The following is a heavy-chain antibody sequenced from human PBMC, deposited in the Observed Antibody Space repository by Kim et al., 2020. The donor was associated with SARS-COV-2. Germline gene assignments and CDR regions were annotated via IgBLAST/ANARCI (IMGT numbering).Heavy chain of an antibody. Sequence: ASVKVSCKVSGYTLTELSMHWVRQAPGKGLEWMGGFDPEDGETIYAQKFQDRVTMTEDTSTDTAYMELSSLRSEDTAVYYCATDQGRGYSSGWEPFDYWGQGTLVTVSS. D-gene: IGHD6-19*01. CDR2: FDPEDGET. CDR3: ATDQGRGYSSGWEPFDY. J-gene: IGHJ4*02. CDR1: GYTLTELS. V-gene: IGHV1-24*01.